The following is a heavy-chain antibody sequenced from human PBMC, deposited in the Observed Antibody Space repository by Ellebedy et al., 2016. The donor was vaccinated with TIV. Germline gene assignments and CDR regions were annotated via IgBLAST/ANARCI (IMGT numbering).Heavy chain of an antibody. CDR1: GGTFSTYA. V-gene: IGHV1-69*13. D-gene: IGHD3-10*01. CDR2: FLPMFGTA. CDR3: ARVRWATVARGVPFHYGMDV. Sequence: ASVKVSCKAFGGTFSTYALNWVRQAPGQGLEWIGAFLPMFGTATSAQKFQGRVTITADESMTTAYMDLSSLRSEGTAVYYCARVRWATVARGVPFHYGMDVWGQGTTVTVSS. J-gene: IGHJ6*02.